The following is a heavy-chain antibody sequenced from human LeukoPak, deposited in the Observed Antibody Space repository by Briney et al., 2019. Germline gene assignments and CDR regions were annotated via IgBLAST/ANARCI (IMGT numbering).Heavy chain of an antibody. CDR3: AGGYYDTSGYYLFDY. V-gene: IGHV1-8*02. J-gene: IGHJ4*02. D-gene: IGHD3-22*01. CDR1: GYTFTSYG. Sequence: AASVKVSCKASGYTFTSYGISWVRQAPGQGLEWMGWMNPNSGSTGYAQKFQGRVTMTRNTSISTAYMELSSLRSEDTAVYYCAGGYYDTSGYYLFDYWGQGTLVTVSS. CDR2: MNPNSGST.